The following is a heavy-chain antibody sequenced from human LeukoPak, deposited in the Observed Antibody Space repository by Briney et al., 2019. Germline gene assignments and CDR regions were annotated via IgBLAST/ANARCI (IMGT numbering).Heavy chain of an antibody. Sequence: AGGSLRLSCAASGFTFSSYWMHWVRQAPGKGLVWVSRINSDGSSTSYADSVKGRFTISRDNSKDTLYLQLNSLRVEDTAVYYCAREVGTFDYWGQGALVTVSS. CDR2: INSDGSST. CDR3: AREVGTFDY. CDR1: GFTFSSYW. V-gene: IGHV3-74*01. D-gene: IGHD1-26*01. J-gene: IGHJ4*02.